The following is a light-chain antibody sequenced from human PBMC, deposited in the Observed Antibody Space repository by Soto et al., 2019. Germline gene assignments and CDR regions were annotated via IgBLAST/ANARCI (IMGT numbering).Light chain of an antibody. CDR3: QQYNNWPPWT. CDR1: QSVSRSY. J-gene: IGKJ1*01. Sequence: EIVLSQSPGTLSLYPGQRVTLSCRASQSVSRSYLAWYQQKPGQAPRLLIYGASSRATGIPDRFSGSGSGTEFTLTISSLQSEDFAVYYCQQYNNWPPWTFGQGTKVDIK. V-gene: IGKV3-20*01. CDR2: GAS.